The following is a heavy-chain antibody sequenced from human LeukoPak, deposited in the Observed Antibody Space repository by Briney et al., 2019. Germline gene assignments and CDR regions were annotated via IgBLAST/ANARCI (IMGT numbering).Heavy chain of an antibody. V-gene: IGHV1-2*02. CDR1: GYTFTGYY. J-gene: IGHJ3*02. Sequence: GASVKVSCKASGYTFTGYYLHWVRQAPGQGLEWMGWINPNSGGTNYAQKFQGRVTVTRDTSISTAYMELSRLRSDDTAVYYCARDYASYGGNSYAFDIWGQGTMVTVSS. CDR2: INPNSGGT. D-gene: IGHD4-23*01. CDR3: ARDYASYGGNSYAFDI.